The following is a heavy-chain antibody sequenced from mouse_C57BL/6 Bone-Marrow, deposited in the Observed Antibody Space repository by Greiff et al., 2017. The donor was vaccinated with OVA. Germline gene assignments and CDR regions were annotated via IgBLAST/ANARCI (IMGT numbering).Heavy chain of an antibody. D-gene: IGHD3-1*01. J-gene: IGHJ3*01. CDR2: IDPANGDT. CDR3: TTQLKGLFAY. V-gene: IGHV14-4*01. CDR1: GFNIKDDY. Sequence: EVQLQQSGAELVRPGASVKLSCTASGFNIKDDYMHWVKQRPEQGLEWIGWIDPANGDTESASTFQGKATITADTASNTAYLQLSSLTSEDTAVYYCTTQLKGLFAYWGQGTLVTVSA.